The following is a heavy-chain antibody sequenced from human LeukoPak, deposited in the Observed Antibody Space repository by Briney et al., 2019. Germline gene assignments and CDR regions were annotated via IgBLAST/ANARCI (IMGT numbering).Heavy chain of an antibody. CDR3: ARQATGGASGYTKFDP. J-gene: IGHJ5*02. V-gene: IGHV4-4*09. D-gene: IGHD5-18*01. CDR2: IYTSGST. CDR1: GGSISSYY. Sequence: SETLSLTCTVSGGSISSYYWSWIRQPPGKGLEWIGYIYTSGSTNYNPSLKSRVTISVDTSKNQFSLKLSSATAADTAVYYCARQATGGASGYTKFDPWGQGTLVTVSS.